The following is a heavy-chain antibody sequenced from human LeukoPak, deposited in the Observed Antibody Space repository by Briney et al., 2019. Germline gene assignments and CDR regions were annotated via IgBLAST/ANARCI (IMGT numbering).Heavy chain of an antibody. CDR3: AKDHRMLSGYPDAFDI. CDR1: GFTFSSYG. CDR2: IRYDGSNK. J-gene: IGHJ3*02. D-gene: IGHD3-22*01. Sequence: PGGSLRLSCAASGFTFSSYGMHWVRQAPGKGLEWVAFIRYDGSNKYYADSVKGRFTISRDNSKNTLYLQMNSLRAEDTAVYYCAKDHRMLSGYPDAFDIWGQGTMVTVSS. V-gene: IGHV3-30*02.